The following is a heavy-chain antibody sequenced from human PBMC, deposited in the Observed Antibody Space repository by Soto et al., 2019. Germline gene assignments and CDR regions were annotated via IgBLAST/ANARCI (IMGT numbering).Heavy chain of an antibody. CDR3: AKDPGSSGWYSVVDY. CDR2: ISGSGGST. CDR1: GFTFSSYA. J-gene: IGHJ4*02. D-gene: IGHD6-19*01. V-gene: IGHV3-23*01. Sequence: GGSLRLSCAASGFTFSSYAMSWVRQAPGKGLEWVSAISGSGGSTYYADSVKGRFTISRDNSKNTLYLQMNSLRAEDTAVYYCAKDPGSSGWYSVVDYWGQGTLVTVSS.